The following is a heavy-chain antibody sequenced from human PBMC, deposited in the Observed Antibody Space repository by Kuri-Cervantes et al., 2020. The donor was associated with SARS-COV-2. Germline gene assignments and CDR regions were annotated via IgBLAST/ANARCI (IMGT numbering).Heavy chain of an antibody. V-gene: IGHV4-34*01. CDR1: GGSFSDYY. CDR3: ARGRDKRYSSGSYYYYGMDV. J-gene: IGHJ6*02. CDR2: INHSGST. D-gene: IGHD6-19*01. Sequence: SQTLSLTCAVYGGSFSDYYWSWIRQPPGKGLEWIGEINHSGSTNYNPSLKSRVTISVDTSKNQFSLKLSSVAAADTAVYYCARGRDKRYSSGSYYYYGMDVWGQGTTVTVSS.